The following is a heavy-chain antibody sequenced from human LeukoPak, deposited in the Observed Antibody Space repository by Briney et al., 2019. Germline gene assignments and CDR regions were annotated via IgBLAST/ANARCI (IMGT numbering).Heavy chain of an antibody. CDR2: FSSSAI. D-gene: IGHD3-22*01. V-gene: IGHV3-48*01. CDR3: ARSYVAGYYYDSSGYSDY. CDR1: GFTFSRYS. Sequence: GGSLRLSCAASGFTFSRYSMNWVRQAPGKGLEWISYFSSSAIYYADSVKGRFTISRDNAKNSLYLQMNSLRAEDTAVYYCARSYVAGYYYDSSGYSDYWGQGTLVTVSS. J-gene: IGHJ4*02.